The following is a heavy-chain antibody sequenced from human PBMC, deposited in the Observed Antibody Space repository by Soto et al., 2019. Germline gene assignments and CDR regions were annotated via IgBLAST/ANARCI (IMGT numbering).Heavy chain of an antibody. V-gene: IGHV3-30*03. CDR2: ISYDGSNK. Sequence: PGGSLRLSCAASGFIFSTYGMHWVRQAPGKGLEWVSIISYDGSNKYYVDSVKGRFTISRDNSKNTLYLQMNSLRPEDTAVYYCARGHDYGDYWGQGTLVTVSS. CDR3: ARGHDYGDY. J-gene: IGHJ4*02. CDR1: GFIFSTYG.